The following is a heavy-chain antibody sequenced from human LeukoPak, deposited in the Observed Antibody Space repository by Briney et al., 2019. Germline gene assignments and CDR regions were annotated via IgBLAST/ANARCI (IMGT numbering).Heavy chain of an antibody. CDR3: ARSGYSYGYYYYGMDV. CDR2: MNPNSGNT. J-gene: IGHJ6*02. D-gene: IGHD5-18*01. V-gene: IGHV1-8*01. Sequence: ASVKVSCKASGYTFTSYDINWVRQATGQGLEWMGWMNPNSGNTGYAQKFQGRVTMTRNTSISTAYMELSSLRSEDTAVYYCARSGYSYGYYYYGMDVWGQGTTDTVSS. CDR1: GYTFTSYD.